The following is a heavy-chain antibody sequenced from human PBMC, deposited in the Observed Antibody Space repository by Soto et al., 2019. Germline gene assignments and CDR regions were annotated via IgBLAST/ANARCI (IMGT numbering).Heavy chain of an antibody. J-gene: IGHJ3*02. CDR2: IIPIFGTA. Sequence: SVKVSCXASGGTFSSYAXSWVRQAPGQGLEWMGGIIPIFGTANYAQKFQGRVTITADESTSTAYMELSSLRSEDTAVYYCARAPVXMPTIRAFDIXGQGTXXTXSS. D-gene: IGHD1-1*01. CDR3: ARAPVXMPTIRAFDI. V-gene: IGHV1-69*13. CDR1: GGTFSSYA.